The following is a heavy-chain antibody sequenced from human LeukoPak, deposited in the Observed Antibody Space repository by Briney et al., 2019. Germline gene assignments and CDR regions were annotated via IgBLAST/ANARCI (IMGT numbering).Heavy chain of an antibody. CDR3: AKGTGKYWTYFDY. J-gene: IGHJ4*02. CDR1: GFTFNDYA. D-gene: IGHD1-1*01. Sequence: GRSLRLSCAASGFTFNDYAMHWVRHAPRKGLEWVSGISWNSGSTDYAGSVRGRFTISRDNAKNSLFLQMSSLRAEDTALYYCAKGTGKYWTYFDYWGRGTLVTVSS. CDR2: ISWNSGST. V-gene: IGHV3-9*01.